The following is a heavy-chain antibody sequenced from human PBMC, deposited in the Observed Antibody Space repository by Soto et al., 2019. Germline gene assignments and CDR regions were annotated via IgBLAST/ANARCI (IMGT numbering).Heavy chain of an antibody. Sequence: PGGSLRLSCAASGFTFSSYWMHWVRQAPGKGLVWVSRINSDGSSTSYADSVKGRFTISRDNAKNTLYLQMNSLRAEDTAVYYCARGQVDTAMVFMVYYYYGMDVWGQGTTVTVS. CDR1: GFTFSSYW. D-gene: IGHD5-18*01. J-gene: IGHJ6*02. V-gene: IGHV3-74*01. CDR2: INSDGSST. CDR3: ARGQVDTAMVFMVYYYYGMDV.